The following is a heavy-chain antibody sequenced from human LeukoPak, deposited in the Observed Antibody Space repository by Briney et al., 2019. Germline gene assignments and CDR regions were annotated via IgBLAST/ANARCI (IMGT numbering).Heavy chain of an antibody. V-gene: IGHV3-53*01. CDR1: GFTVSSNY. J-gene: IGHJ4*02. CDR2: IYSGGST. Sequence: GGSLRLSCAASGFTVSSNYMSWVRQAPGKGLEWVSVIYSGGSTYYADSVKGRFTISRDNSKNTLYLQMNSLRAEDTAVYYCARGSYYDSSGYYSWGQGTLVTVSS. CDR3: ARGSYYDSSGYYS. D-gene: IGHD3-22*01.